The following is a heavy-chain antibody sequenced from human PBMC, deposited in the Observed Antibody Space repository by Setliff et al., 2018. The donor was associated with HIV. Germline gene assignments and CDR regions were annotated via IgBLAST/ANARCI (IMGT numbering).Heavy chain of an antibody. Sequence: PSETLSLTCTVSGGSVTSYYWSWIRQSPEKGLEWIGYIYHTGITNYNPSLKSRLSTSIDTSKNQFSLSLRSVTAADTAVYYCARGSWKDGAQGYFFDHWGRGTLVTVS. CDR2: IYHTGIT. D-gene: IGHD1-1*01. CDR3: ARGSWKDGAQGYFFDH. V-gene: IGHV4-59*02. CDR1: GGSVTSYY. J-gene: IGHJ4*02.